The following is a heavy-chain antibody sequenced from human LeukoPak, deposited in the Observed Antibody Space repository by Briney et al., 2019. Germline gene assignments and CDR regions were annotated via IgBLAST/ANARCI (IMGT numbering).Heavy chain of an antibody. CDR1: GQSISIGFP. V-gene: IGHV4-38-2*01. D-gene: IGHD3-16*01. Sequence: SETLSLTCDVAGQSISIGFPWGWFRQTPGKGLEWIGITHPSGTTHYNASLTSRVAISMDAARNRFSLNLNSVTAADTAVYYCTRFDYIWEDDGGSHGMDAFDIWGQGTMVIVSS. CDR2: THPSGTT. CDR3: TRFDYIWEDDGGSHGMDAFDI. J-gene: IGHJ3*02.